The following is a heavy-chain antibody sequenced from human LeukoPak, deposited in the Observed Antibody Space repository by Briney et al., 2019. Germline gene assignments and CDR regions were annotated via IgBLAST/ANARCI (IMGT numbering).Heavy chain of an antibody. V-gene: IGHV5-51*03. D-gene: IGHD3-3*01. CDR3: ASLWPTIFGDTQQAPADY. CDR1: GYSFSSYW. CDR2: IYPGDSDT. J-gene: IGHJ4*02. Sequence: TGESLKISCKGSGYSFSSYWIGWVRQVPGKGLEWMGIIYPGDSDTRYSPSFQGQVTISADKSIDTAYLQWSSLKASDSAMYYCASLWPTIFGDTQQAPADYWGQGTLVTVSS.